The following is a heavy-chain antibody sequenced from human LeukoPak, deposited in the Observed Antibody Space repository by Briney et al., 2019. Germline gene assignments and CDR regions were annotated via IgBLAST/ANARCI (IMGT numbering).Heavy chain of an antibody. D-gene: IGHD3-10*01. CDR2: IYYSGST. CDR1: GGSISSGGYY. J-gene: IGHJ5*02. Sequence: SETLSLTCTVSGGSISSGGYYWSWIRQHPGKGLEWIGYIYYSGSTYYNPSLKSRVTISVDTSKNQFSLKLSSVTAADTAVYYCARGGYYYGSGSPNWFDPWVQGTLVTVSS. CDR3: ARGGYYYGSGSPNWFDP. V-gene: IGHV4-31*03.